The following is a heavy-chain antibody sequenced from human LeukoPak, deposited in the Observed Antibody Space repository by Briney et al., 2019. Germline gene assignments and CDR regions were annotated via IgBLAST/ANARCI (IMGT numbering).Heavy chain of an antibody. CDR1: GFTFSSYG. D-gene: IGHD1/OR15-1a*01. V-gene: IGHV3-33*01. J-gene: IGHJ6*04. CDR3: AGGTDYYYYGMDV. Sequence: PGGSLRLSCAASGFTFSSYGMHWVRQAPGKGLEWVAVIWYDGGNKYYADSVKGRFTISRDNSKNTLYLQMNSLRAEDTAVYYCAGGTDYYYYGMDVWGKGTTVTVSS. CDR2: IWYDGGNK.